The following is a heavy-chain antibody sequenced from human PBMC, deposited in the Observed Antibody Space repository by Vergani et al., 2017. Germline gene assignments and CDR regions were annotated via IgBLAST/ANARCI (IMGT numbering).Heavy chain of an antibody. CDR3: AKHFRGWGIDY. Sequence: QVQLVESGGGVVQRGGSLRLSCATSGFTLSNYDMQWIRQGPGKGLEFVAFIQFDGSNQYYADSVKGRFTRSRYFSKNTLYLQMNSLRTDDTATYYCAKHFRGWGIDYWGQGTQVIVSS. V-gene: IGHV3-30*02. J-gene: IGHJ4*02. D-gene: IGHD3-16*01. CDR1: GFTLSNYD. CDR2: IQFDGSNQ.